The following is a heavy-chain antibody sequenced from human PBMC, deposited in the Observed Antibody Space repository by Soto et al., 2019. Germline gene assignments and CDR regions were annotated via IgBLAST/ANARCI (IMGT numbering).Heavy chain of an antibody. CDR3: ARAGNPYYSDSSGYLQVHY. V-gene: IGHV1-8*01. CDR1: GDTFTSYD. CDR2: MNPNSGNT. J-gene: IGHJ4*01. D-gene: IGHD3-22*01. Sequence: GASVKVSCKASGDTFTSYDINWVRQATGEGREWMGWMNPNSGNTGYAQKFQGRVTMTRNTSISTAYMELSSLRSEDTAVYYCARAGNPYYSDSSGYLQVHYWG.